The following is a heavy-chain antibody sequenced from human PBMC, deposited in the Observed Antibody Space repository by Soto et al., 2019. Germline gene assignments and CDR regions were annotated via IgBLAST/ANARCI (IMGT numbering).Heavy chain of an antibody. J-gene: IGHJ6*02. CDR2: ISYDGSNK. Sequence: GGSLRLSCAASGFTFSSYGMHWVRQAPGKGLEWVAVISYDGSNKYCADSVKGRFTISRDNSKNTLYLQMNSLRAEDTAVYYCAKDRVRWELQYYYYYGMDVWGQGTTVTVSS. CDR3: AKDRVRWELQYYYYYGMDV. D-gene: IGHD1-26*01. CDR1: GFTFSSYG. V-gene: IGHV3-30*18.